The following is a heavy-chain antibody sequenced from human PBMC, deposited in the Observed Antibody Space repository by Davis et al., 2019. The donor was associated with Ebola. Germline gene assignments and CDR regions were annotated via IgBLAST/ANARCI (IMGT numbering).Heavy chain of an antibody. V-gene: IGHV5-10-1*01. CDR1: GYSFTTYW. CDR3: ARHPRQDFWTTSNWFDP. CDR2: IDPSDSST. D-gene: IGHD3/OR15-3a*01. Sequence: GESLKISCKGSGYSFTTYWITWVRQMPGKGLEWMGRIDPSDSSTNYSPSFQGHVTISADKSISTAYLQWRSLKDSDTAMYYCARHPRQDFWTTSNWFDPWGQGTLVTVSS. J-gene: IGHJ5*01.